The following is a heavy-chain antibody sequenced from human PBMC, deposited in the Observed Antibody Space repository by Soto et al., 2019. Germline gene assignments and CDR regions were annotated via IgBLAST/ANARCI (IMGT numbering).Heavy chain of an antibody. CDR1: GYSFAGYW. CDR2: IDPSDSQT. CDR3: ARAYDYVWGSYPPNWFDP. D-gene: IGHD3-16*02. V-gene: IGHV5-10-1*01. J-gene: IGHJ5*02. Sequence: GESLKISCKGSGYSFAGYWITWVRQKPGKGLEWMGRIDPSDSQTYYSPSLKSRVTISVDTSKNQFSLKLSSVTAADTAVYYCARAYDYVWGSYPPNWFDPWGQGTLVTVSS.